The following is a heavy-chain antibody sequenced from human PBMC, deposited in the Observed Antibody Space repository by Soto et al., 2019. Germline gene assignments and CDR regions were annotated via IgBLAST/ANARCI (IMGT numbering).Heavy chain of an antibody. CDR2: IYYSGST. CDR3: ARYSSNWPHFDY. D-gene: IGHD6-13*01. J-gene: IGHJ4*02. CDR1: GDSMSIYV. Sequence: SETLSLTCTVSGDSMSIYVGSWIRQSTGKALEWIGFIYYSGSTNYNPSLKSRVTISLDTSKNQFSLKLNSVTAADTAVYYCARYSSNWPHFDYWGQGTLVTVSS. V-gene: IGHV4-59*01.